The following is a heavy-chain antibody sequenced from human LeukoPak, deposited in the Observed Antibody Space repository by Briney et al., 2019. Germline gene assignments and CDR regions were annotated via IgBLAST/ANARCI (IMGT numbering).Heavy chain of an antibody. J-gene: IGHJ4*02. D-gene: IGHD2-2*01. V-gene: IGHV6-1*01. CDR2: TYYRSKWYN. CDR1: GDSVSSNSAA. Sequence: SQTPSLTCAISGDSVSSNSAAWNWLRQSPSRGLEWLGRTYYRSKWYNDFAVSVKSRITVNPDTSKNQFSLQLNSVTPEDTAVYYCARGFRSNLDYWGQGTLVTVSS. CDR3: ARGFRSNLDY.